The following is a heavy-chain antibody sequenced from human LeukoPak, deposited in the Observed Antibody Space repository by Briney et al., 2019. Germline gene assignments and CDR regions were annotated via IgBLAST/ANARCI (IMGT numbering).Heavy chain of an antibody. Sequence: PGGSLRLSCAASGFDISRYVIHWVRQGPGKGLEWVAVISPEGYMKDYADSVKGRFTVSRDNSKNTVYLQMNSLSAEDTSRYYCARGNLYTAATIEDYWGQGTLVTVSS. CDR1: GFDISRYV. J-gene: IGHJ4*02. CDR3: ARGNLYTAATIEDY. D-gene: IGHD3-16*01. CDR2: ISPEGYMK. V-gene: IGHV3-30-3*01.